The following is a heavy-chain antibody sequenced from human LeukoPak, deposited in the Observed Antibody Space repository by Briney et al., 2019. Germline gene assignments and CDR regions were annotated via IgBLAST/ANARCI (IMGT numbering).Heavy chain of an antibody. CDR2: IYYTGST. CDR3: ASGYGDYWFDP. D-gene: IGHD4-17*01. CDR1: GGSISRDF. Sequence: SGTLSLTCTVSGGSISRDFWSWIRQPPGKGLEWIGYIYYTGSTNYNTSLKSRVTISIDTSKNQFSLRLSSVTAADTAVYYCASGYGDYWFDPWGQGTLVTVSS. J-gene: IGHJ5*02. V-gene: IGHV4-59*01.